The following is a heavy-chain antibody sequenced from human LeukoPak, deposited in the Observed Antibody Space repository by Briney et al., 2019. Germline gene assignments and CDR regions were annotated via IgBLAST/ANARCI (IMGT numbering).Heavy chain of an antibody. V-gene: IGHV3-23*01. CDR3: VVLRFLPVQVSTMDPFDS. CDR1: GFTFSSYA. CDR2: ISGSGSST. D-gene: IGHD3-3*01. J-gene: IGHJ5*01. Sequence: TGGSLRLSCAPSGFTFSSYAMSWVRQAPGKGLEWVSAISGSGSSTYYADSVKGRFTISRDNSKNALYLQMNTLRAEDTALYYCVVLRFLPVQVSTMDPFDSWGQGTLVTVSS.